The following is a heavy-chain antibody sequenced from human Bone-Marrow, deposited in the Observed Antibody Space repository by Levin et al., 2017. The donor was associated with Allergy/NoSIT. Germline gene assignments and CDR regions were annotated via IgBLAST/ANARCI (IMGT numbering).Heavy chain of an antibody. D-gene: IGHD4-23*01. Sequence: GESLKISCATSGFTFSTYAMSWVRQAPGKGLEWVSGISGSGGTTFYADSVKGRFTISRDNSKNTPYLQMNSLRAEATAVYYCAKDLGAVVTPDQHWGQGTLVTVSS. CDR3: AKDLGAVVTPDQH. CDR1: GFTFSTYA. CDR2: ISGSGGTT. J-gene: IGHJ1*01. V-gene: IGHV3-23*01.